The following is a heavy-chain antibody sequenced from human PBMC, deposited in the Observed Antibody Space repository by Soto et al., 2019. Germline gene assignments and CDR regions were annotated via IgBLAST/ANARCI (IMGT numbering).Heavy chain of an antibody. CDR2: INHSGST. D-gene: IGHD1-26*01. CDR1: GGSFSGYY. Sequence: NPSETLSLTCAVYGGSFSGYYWSWIRQPPGKGLEWIGEINHSGSTNYNPSLKSRVTISVDTSKNQFSLKLSSVTAADTAVYYCERRVVGYPIDYWGQGTLVTVSS. CDR3: ERRVVGYPIDY. V-gene: IGHV4-34*01. J-gene: IGHJ4*02.